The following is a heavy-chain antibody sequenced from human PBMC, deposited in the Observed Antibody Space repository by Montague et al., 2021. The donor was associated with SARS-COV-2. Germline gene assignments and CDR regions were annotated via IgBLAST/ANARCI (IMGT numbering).Heavy chain of an antibody. CDR3: VRSQYSNTWFFDD. Sequence: CAISGDTVSNNRAAWNWIRQSPSGGLQLLGRTYFRTQWFHHYAPXLEGRITVNADASKNHFSLQLTSVTPEDSAKYFCVRSQYSNTWFFDDWGQGAQVTVSS. J-gene: IGHJ4*02. V-gene: IGHV6-1*01. CDR1: GDTVSNNRAA. CDR2: TYFRTQWFH. D-gene: IGHD6-6*01.